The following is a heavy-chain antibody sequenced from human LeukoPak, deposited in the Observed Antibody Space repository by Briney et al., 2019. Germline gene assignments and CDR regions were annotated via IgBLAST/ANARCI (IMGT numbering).Heavy chain of an antibody. J-gene: IGHJ4*02. CDR3: ARGKYFDILTGYSPLDY. D-gene: IGHD3-9*01. V-gene: IGHV3-21*01. CDR1: GFTFSSYY. CDR2: ITTSSSYI. Sequence: PGGSLRLSCAASGFTFSSYYMNWVRQAPGKGLEWVSSITTSSSYIYYADSVKGRFTISRDNAKNSLYLQMNSLRAEDTAVYYCARGKYFDILTGYSPLDYWGQGTLVTVSS.